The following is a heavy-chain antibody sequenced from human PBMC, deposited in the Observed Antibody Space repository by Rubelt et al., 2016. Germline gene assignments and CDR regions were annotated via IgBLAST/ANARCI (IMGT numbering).Heavy chain of an antibody. Sequence: QVQLQESGPGLVKPSQTLSLTCTVSGGSISSGGYYWSWIRQHPGKGLEWIGYIYYSGSTYYNPSLKSRVTISVETSKNQFSLKLSSVTAADTAVYYCARGFGVDYERTVSWFDPWGQGTLVTVSS. J-gene: IGHJ5*02. CDR1: GGSISSGGYY. CDR3: ARGFGVDYERTVSWFDP. V-gene: IGHV4-31*03. D-gene: IGHD3-3*01. CDR2: IYYSGST.